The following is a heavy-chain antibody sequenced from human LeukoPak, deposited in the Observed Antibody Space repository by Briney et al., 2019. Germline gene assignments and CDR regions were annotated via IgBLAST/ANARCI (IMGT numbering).Heavy chain of an antibody. J-gene: IGHJ4*02. CDR1: GGSISSSSYY. CDR3: ARFIAVAGVGYFDY. V-gene: IGHV4-39*07. CDR2: IYYSGST. D-gene: IGHD6-19*01. Sequence: PSETLSLTCTVSGGSISSSSYYWGWIRQPPGKGLEWIGSIYYSGSTYYNPSLKSRVTISVDTSKNQFSLKLSSVTAADTAMYYCARFIAVAGVGYFDYWGQGTLVTVSS.